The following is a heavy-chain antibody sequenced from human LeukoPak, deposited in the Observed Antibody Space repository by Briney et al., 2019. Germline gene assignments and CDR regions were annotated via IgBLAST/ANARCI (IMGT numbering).Heavy chain of an antibody. CDR1: GGSVSSGSYY. Sequence: SETLSLTCTVSGGSVSSGSYYWSWIRQPPGKGLEWIGYIYYSGSTNYNPSLKIRVTISVDTSKNQFSLKLSSVTAADAAVYYCARQSSGWYRDAFDIWGQGTMVTVSS. D-gene: IGHD6-19*01. CDR3: ARQSSGWYRDAFDI. V-gene: IGHV4-61*01. CDR2: IYYSGST. J-gene: IGHJ3*02.